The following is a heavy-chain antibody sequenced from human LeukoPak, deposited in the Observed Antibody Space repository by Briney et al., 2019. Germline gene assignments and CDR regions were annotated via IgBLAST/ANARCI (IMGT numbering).Heavy chain of an antibody. J-gene: IGHJ5*02. Sequence: SETLSLTCAVYGGSFSGYYWSLIRQPPGKGLEWIGEINHSGSTNYNPSLKSRVTISVDTSKNQFSLKLSSVTAADTAVYCCARSIAAARYNWFDPWGQGTLVTVSS. CDR1: GGSFSGYY. CDR2: INHSGST. D-gene: IGHD6-13*01. CDR3: ARSIAAARYNWFDP. V-gene: IGHV4-34*01.